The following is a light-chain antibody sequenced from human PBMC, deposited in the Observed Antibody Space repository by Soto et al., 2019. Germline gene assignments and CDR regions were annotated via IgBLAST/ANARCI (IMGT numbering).Light chain of an antibody. J-gene: IGKJ2*01. Sequence: EIVLTQSPDTLSLSPGERATISCRASQSVSSYLAWYQQKPGQAPRLLIYDASNRATGIPARFSGSGSGTDFTLTISCLEPEDFAVYYCQQRSNWPPYMYTFGQGTKLEIK. CDR2: DAS. V-gene: IGKV3-11*01. CDR3: QQRSNWPPYMYT. CDR1: QSVSSY.